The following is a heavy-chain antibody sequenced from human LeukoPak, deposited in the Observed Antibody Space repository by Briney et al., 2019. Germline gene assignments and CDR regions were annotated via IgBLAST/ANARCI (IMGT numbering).Heavy chain of an antibody. J-gene: IGHJ6*03. D-gene: IGHD2/OR15-2a*01. CDR3: ARAPRFSYYYYYMDV. Sequence: PSETLSLTCAVYGGSFSGYYWSWIRQPPGTGLEWIGEINHSGSTNYNPSLKSRVTISVDTSKNQFSLKLSSVTAADTAVYYCARAPRFSYYYYYMDVWGKGTTVTVSS. CDR1: GGSFSGYY. CDR2: INHSGST. V-gene: IGHV4-34*01.